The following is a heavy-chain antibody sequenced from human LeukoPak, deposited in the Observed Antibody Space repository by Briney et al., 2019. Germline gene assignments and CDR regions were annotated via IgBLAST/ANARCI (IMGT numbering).Heavy chain of an antibody. CDR1: SGSFSGYY. CDR2: IYHSGST. V-gene: IGHV4-34*01. CDR3: ARGFATMVRGVVLDF. J-gene: IGHJ4*02. Sequence: SETLSLTCAVYSGSFSGYYWSRIRQPPGKGLECIGEIYHSGSTNYNPSLKSRVTISVDTSKNQFSLKLSSVTAADTAVYYCARGFATMVRGVVLDFWGQGTLVTVSS. D-gene: IGHD3-10*01.